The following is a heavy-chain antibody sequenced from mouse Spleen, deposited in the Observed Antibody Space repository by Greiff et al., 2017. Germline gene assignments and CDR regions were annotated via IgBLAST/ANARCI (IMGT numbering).Heavy chain of an antibody. CDR3: TTSPYYYGSPYYFDY. CDR1: GFNIKDDY. Sequence: VQLQQSGAELVRPGASVKLSCTASGFNIKDDYMHWVKQRPEQGLEWIGWIDPENGDTEYASKFQGKATITADTSSNTAYLQLSSLTSEDTAVYYCTTSPYYYGSPYYFDYWGQGTTLTVSS. J-gene: IGHJ2*01. D-gene: IGHD1-1*01. V-gene: IGHV14-4*01. CDR2: IDPENGDT.